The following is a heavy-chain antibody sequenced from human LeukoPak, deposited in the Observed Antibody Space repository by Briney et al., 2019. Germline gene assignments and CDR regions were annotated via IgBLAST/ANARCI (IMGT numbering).Heavy chain of an antibody. J-gene: IGHJ5*02. D-gene: IGHD4-17*01. CDR1: GFTFSSYW. V-gene: IGHV3-7*01. CDR3: ARERYGDYTESWFDP. CDR2: IKQDGSEK. Sequence: PGGSLRLSCAASGFTFSSYWMSWVRQAPGKGLEWVANIKQDGSEKYYVDSVKGRFTISRDNAKNSLYLQMNSLRAEDTAVYYCARERYGDYTESWFDPWGQGTLVTVSS.